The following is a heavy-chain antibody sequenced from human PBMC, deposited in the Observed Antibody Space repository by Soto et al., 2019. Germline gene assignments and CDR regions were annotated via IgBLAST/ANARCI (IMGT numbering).Heavy chain of an antibody. V-gene: IGHV1-2*02. J-gene: IGHJ6*02. D-gene: IGHD3-22*01. CDR2: INPNSGGT. CDR1: GYTFTGYY. CDR3: ASLSITMIAMDV. Sequence: PSAKVSCQACGYTFTGYYMDGVRQAPGQGLEWMGWINPNSGGTNYAQKFQGRVTMTRDTSISTAYMELSRLRSDDTAVYYCASLSITMIAMDVWGQGTTVTVS.